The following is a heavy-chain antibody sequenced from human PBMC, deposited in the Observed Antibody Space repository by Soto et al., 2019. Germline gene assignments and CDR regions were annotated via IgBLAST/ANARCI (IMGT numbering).Heavy chain of an antibody. CDR3: ARDQYYDRSGYYDA. Sequence: PGGSLRLSCAASGFTFSSYALHWVLQAPRKGLEWVAVISYDRSNKYYADSVKGRFTISRDNSKNTLYLQMNSLRAEDTAVSYCARDQYYDRSGYYDAWGHGTLVTVSS. CDR2: ISYDRSNK. D-gene: IGHD3-22*01. CDR1: GFTFSSYA. V-gene: IGHV3-30-3*01. J-gene: IGHJ5*01.